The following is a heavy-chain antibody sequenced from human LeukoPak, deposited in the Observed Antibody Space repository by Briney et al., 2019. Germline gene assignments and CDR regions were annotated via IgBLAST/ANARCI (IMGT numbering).Heavy chain of an antibody. Sequence: GGSLRLSCAASGFTLSSYEMNWVRQAPGKGLEWVSYISSSGDTIYYADSVKGRFTISRDNAKKSLYLQMNSLRAEDTAVYYCARDHLGSGRDYWGQGTLVTVSS. CDR1: GFTLSSYE. CDR3: ARDHLGSGRDY. J-gene: IGHJ4*02. D-gene: IGHD6-19*01. V-gene: IGHV3-48*03. CDR2: ISSSGDTI.